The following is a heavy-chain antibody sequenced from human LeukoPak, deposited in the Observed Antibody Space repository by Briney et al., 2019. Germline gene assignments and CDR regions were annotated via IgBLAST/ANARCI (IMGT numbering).Heavy chain of an antibody. J-gene: IGHJ3*02. V-gene: IGHV3-21*01. Sequence: GGSLRLSCAASGFTFSSYSMNWVRQAPGKGLEWVSSISSSSSYIYYADSVKGRFTISRDNAKNSLYLQMNSLRAEDTAVYYCARDRRVDTGDAFDIWGQGTMVTVSS. CDR2: ISSSSSYI. D-gene: IGHD5-18*01. CDR1: GFTFSSYS. CDR3: ARDRRVDTGDAFDI.